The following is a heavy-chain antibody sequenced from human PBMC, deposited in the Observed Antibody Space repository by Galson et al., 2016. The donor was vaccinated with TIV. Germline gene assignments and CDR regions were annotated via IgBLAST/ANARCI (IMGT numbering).Heavy chain of an antibody. J-gene: IGHJ4*02. Sequence: SLRLSCAVSGFIFSNAWMSWVRQAPGKGLEWVGRIKSNFDGGTTDYAAPVKGRFTISRHDSKNTLFLQMNRLKTEDTAVYYCTTELGYCSGGYCYYFDYWGQGTLVTVSS. CDR3: TTELGYCSGGYCYYFDY. CDR1: GFIFSNAW. V-gene: IGHV3-15*01. D-gene: IGHD2-15*01. CDR2: IKSNFDGGTT.